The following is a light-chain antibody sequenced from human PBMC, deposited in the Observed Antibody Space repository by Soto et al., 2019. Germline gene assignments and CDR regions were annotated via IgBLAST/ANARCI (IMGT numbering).Light chain of an antibody. J-gene: IGLJ2*01. CDR1: SSDVGAYNY. Sequence: QSVLTQPASVSGSPGQSITISCTGTSSDVGAYNYVSWYQQYPGRAPKLIICDVSDRPSGVSNRFSGSKSGNTASLTISGLQAEDEADYYCSSYTTSSTLVVFGGGTKVTVL. CDR2: DVS. V-gene: IGLV2-14*01. CDR3: SSYTTSSTLVV.